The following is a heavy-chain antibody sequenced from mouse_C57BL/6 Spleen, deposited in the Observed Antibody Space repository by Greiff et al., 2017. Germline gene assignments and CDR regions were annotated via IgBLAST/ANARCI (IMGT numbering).Heavy chain of an antibody. CDR2: INPNNGGT. J-gene: IGHJ4*01. CDR3: ARWLLLPYYAMDY. D-gene: IGHD2-3*01. Sequence: EVKLQQSGPELVKPGASVKISCKASGYTFTDYYMNWVKQSHGKSLEWIGDINPNNGGTSYNQKFKGKATLTVDKSSSTAYMELRSLTSEDSAVYYCARWLLLPYYAMDYWGQGTSVTVSS. V-gene: IGHV1-26*01. CDR1: GYTFTDYY.